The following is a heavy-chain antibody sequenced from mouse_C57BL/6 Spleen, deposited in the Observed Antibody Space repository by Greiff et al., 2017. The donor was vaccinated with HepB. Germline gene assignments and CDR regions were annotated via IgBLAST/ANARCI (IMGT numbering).Heavy chain of an antibody. CDR3: TLYGSRGDAWFAY. V-gene: IGHV14-1*01. J-gene: IGHJ3*01. D-gene: IGHD1-1*01. CDR1: GFNIKDYY. Sequence: EVQLQESGAELVRPGASVKLSCTASGFNIKDYYMHWVKQRPEQGLEWIGRIDPEDGDTEYAPKFQGKATMTADTSSNTAYLQLSSLTSEDTAVYYCTLYGSRGDAWFAYWGQGTLVTVSA. CDR2: IDPEDGDT.